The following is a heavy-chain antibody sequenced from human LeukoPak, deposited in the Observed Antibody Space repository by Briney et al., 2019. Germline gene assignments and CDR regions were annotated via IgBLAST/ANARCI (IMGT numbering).Heavy chain of an antibody. J-gene: IGHJ4*02. Sequence: PGGSLRLSCAASGFTFSSSWMTWVRQAPGKGLEWVANIKQDGSEKSYVDSVKSRFTISRDNAKNSLYLQMNSLRAEDTAVYYCARGSNWALDYWGQGTLVTVSS. CDR2: IKQDGSEK. CDR3: ARGSNWALDY. V-gene: IGHV3-7*05. D-gene: IGHD2-8*01. CDR1: GFTFSSSW.